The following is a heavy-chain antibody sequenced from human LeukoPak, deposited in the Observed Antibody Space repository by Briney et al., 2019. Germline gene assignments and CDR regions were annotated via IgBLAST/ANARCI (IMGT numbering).Heavy chain of an antibody. CDR2: ISSSSSTI. D-gene: IGHD1-26*01. CDR1: GFTFSK. J-gene: IGHJ4*02. Sequence: GGSLRLSCAASGFTFSKMNCVRQAPAKGREWVSYISSSSSTIYYADSVKGRFTISRDNAKNSLYLQMNSLRAEDTAVYYCARDEVGGHLKYWGQGILVTVSS. V-gene: IGHV3-48*01. CDR3: ARDEVGGHLKY.